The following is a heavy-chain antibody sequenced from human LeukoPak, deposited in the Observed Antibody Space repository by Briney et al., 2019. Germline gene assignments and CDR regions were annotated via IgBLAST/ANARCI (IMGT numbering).Heavy chain of an antibody. J-gene: IGHJ4*02. Sequence: GGSLRLSCAASGFTFSSYAMSWVRQAPGKGLEWVSAISGSSGSTYYADSVKGRFTISRDNSKNTLYLQMNSLRAEDTAVYYCAKRRGIPTAGTESYFDYWGQGTLVTVSS. CDR1: GFTFSSYA. V-gene: IGHV3-23*01. CDR2: ISGSSGST. CDR3: AKRRGIPTAGTESYFDY. D-gene: IGHD6-13*01.